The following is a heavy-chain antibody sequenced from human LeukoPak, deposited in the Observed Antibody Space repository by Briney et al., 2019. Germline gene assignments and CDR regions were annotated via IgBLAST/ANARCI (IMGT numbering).Heavy chain of an antibody. Sequence: PSETLSLTCAVYGGSFSGYYWSWIRQPPGKGLEWIGEINHSGSTNYNPSLKSRVTISVDTSKNQFSLKLSSVTAADTAVYYCARDWIIAAAGKGSAFDIWGQGTMVTVSS. D-gene: IGHD6-13*01. CDR2: INHSGST. V-gene: IGHV4-34*01. J-gene: IGHJ3*02. CDR1: GGSFSGYY. CDR3: ARDWIIAAAGKGSAFDI.